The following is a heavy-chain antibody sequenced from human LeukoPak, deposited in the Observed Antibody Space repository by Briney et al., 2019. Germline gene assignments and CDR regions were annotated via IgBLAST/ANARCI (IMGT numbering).Heavy chain of an antibody. Sequence: GGSLRLSCAASGFTFSSYSMNWVRQAPGKGLEWVSSISSSSSYIYYADSVKGRFTISRDNAKNSLYLQMNSLRAEDAAVYYCARDRIAAVNWFDPWGQGTLVTVSS. V-gene: IGHV3-21*01. D-gene: IGHD6-13*01. CDR2: ISSSSSYI. J-gene: IGHJ5*02. CDR3: ARDRIAAVNWFDP. CDR1: GFTFSSYS.